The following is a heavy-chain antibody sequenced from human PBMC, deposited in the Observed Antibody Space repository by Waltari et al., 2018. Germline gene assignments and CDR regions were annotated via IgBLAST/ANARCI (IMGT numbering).Heavy chain of an antibody. CDR1: GFTFSSYW. V-gene: IGHV3-74*02. J-gene: IGHJ5*02. Sequence: EVQLVESGGGLVQPGGSLRLSCAASGFTFSSYWMYWVRQAPGTGLEWVSRISSDGSSTSDADSVKGRFTISRENAKNSLYLRMNSLRAEDTAVYYCTTSYSGSYYYGRFDVWGPGVLVTVAS. D-gene: IGHD3-22*01. CDR3: TTSYSGSYYYGRFDV. CDR2: ISSDGSST.